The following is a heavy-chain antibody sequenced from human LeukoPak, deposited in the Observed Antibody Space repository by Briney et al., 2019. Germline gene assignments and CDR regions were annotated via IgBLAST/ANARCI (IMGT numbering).Heavy chain of an antibody. CDR3: ARDLGYCSSTRCEKWFDP. CDR1: GFTFSRYW. Sequence: GGSLRLSCAASGFTFSRYWMHWVRQAPGKGLVWVSRINSDGSSTSYADSVKGRFTISRDNAKNTLYLQMNSLRAEDTAVYYCARDLGYCSSTRCEKWFDPWAQGTLVTVSS. V-gene: IGHV3-74*01. J-gene: IGHJ5*02. D-gene: IGHD2-2*01. CDR2: INSDGSST.